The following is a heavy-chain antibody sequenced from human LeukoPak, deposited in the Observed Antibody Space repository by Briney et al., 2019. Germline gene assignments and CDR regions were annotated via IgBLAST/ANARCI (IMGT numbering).Heavy chain of an antibody. CDR3: ARGGSRSGSYSGIDY. Sequence: QPGRSLRLSCAASGFTFSSHAIHWVRQAPGKGLEWVAVVSYDGSDKYYADSVKGRFTISRDNSRNMVNLQMSSLRTEDTAVYYCARGGSRSGSYSGIDYWGQGTLVTASS. CDR1: GFTFSSHA. CDR2: VSYDGSDK. J-gene: IGHJ4*02. D-gene: IGHD1-26*01. V-gene: IGHV3-30-3*01.